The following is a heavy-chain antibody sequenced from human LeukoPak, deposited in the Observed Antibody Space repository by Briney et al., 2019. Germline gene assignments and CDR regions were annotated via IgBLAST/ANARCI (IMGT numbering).Heavy chain of an antibody. V-gene: IGHV1-2*02. CDR2: INPNSGGT. CDR1: GYTFTGYY. Sequence: GASVKVSCKASGYTFTGYYMHWVRQAPGQGLEWMGWINPNSGGTNYAQKFQGRVTMTRDTSISTAYMELSRLRSDDTAVYYCARGAGPHTYRGNHYYYYMDVWGKGTTVTVSS. J-gene: IGHJ6*03. D-gene: IGHD3-10*01. CDR3: ARGAGPHTYRGNHYYYYMDV.